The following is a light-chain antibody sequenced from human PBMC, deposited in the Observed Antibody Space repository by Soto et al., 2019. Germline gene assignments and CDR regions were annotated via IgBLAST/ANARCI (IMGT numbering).Light chain of an antibody. CDR2: DAS. V-gene: IGKV1-5*01. CDR3: QQYNSYPYT. Sequence: DIQMTQSPSTLSASVGDRVTITCRASQSISSWLAWYQQKPGKAPKLLIYDASSLESGVPSSFSGSGSGTECTLTISSLQPYDFATYYCQQYNSYPYTFGQGTKLEIK. J-gene: IGKJ2*01. CDR1: QSISSW.